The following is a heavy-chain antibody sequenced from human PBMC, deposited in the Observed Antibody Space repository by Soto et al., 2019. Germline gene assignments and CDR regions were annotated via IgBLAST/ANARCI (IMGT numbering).Heavy chain of an antibody. Sequence: VQLVESGGGVVQPGRSLRLSCAAPGFTFSDYAMHWVRQAPGKGLEWVAVVSHDGRNTHYADSVKGRFTISRDSSKNMVSLVMTSLRAEDTAVYYCAKGGRQWLVTSDFNYWGQGALVTVSS. J-gene: IGHJ4*02. CDR2: VSHDGRNT. V-gene: IGHV3-30*18. CDR1: GFTFSDYA. CDR3: AKGGRQWLVTSDFNY. D-gene: IGHD6-19*01.